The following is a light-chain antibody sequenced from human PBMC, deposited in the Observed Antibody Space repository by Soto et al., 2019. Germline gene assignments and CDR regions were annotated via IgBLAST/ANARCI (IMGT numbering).Light chain of an antibody. CDR3: TSYTTGSTLEV. CDR1: SSDVGFYNY. Sequence: SVLTQPASVSGSPGQSITISCTGTSSDVGFYNYVSWYQQLPGKAPKLMIYEVTNRPSGVSNRFSGSKSGNTASLTISGPQAEDEADYYCTSYTTGSTLEVFGTGTKVTVL. CDR2: EVT. J-gene: IGLJ1*01. V-gene: IGLV2-14*01.